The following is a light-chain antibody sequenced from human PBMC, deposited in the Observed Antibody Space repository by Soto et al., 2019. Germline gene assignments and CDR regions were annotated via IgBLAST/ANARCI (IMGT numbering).Light chain of an antibody. CDR1: SSNIGSNS. J-gene: IGLJ2*01. Sequence: QSVLTQSPSASGTPGQRVTISCSGGSSNIGSNSVHWYQQFPGAAPTVLIYTNDQRPSGVPDRFSGSKSGTSASLASSGVRSEDEADYYCATWDDSLNAVVFGGGTKLTVL. CDR2: TND. CDR3: ATWDDSLNAVV. V-gene: IGLV1-44*01.